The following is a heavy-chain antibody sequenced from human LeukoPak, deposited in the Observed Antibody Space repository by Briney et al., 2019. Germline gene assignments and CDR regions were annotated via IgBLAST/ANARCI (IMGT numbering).Heavy chain of an antibody. CDR1: GFTFSCYW. Sequence: GSLRLSWSASGFTFSCYWMNWARQAPGKGLEWVASINHNGNVNYYVDSVKGRFTISGDNAKNSLYLQMSNLRAEDTAVYFCARGGGLDVWGQGATVTVSS. CDR3: ARGGGLDV. D-gene: IGHD3-16*01. CDR2: INHNGNVN. J-gene: IGHJ6*02. V-gene: IGHV3-7*03.